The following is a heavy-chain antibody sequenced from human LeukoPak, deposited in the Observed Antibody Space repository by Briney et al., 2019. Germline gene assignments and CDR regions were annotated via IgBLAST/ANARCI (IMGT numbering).Heavy chain of an antibody. V-gene: IGHV4-61*02. J-gene: IGHJ3*02. CDR2: IYTSGRT. CDR3: ARPLTLGFEAFDI. Sequence: SETLSLTCTVSGGSISSGSYYWSWIWQPAGKGLEWIGRIYTSGRTNYNPSLKIRVTISVYTSKNQFSLKLSSVTAADTAVYYCARPLTLGFEAFDIWGQGTTVTVSS. D-gene: IGHD3-9*01. CDR1: GGSISSGSYY.